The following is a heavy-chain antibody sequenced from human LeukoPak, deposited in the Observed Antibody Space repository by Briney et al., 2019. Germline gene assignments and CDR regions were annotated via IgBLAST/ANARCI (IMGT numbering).Heavy chain of an antibody. V-gene: IGHV3-7*03. Sequence: GGSLILSCAASGFTFSSYWMSWVRQAPGKGLEWVANINKDGGEKYYVDSVKGRFTISRDNARNSLYLQMNSLRADDTAVYYCVKDDPPRYSGSPPAYWGQGTLVTVSS. D-gene: IGHD1-26*01. CDR2: INKDGGEK. CDR1: GFTFSSYW. J-gene: IGHJ4*02. CDR3: VKDDPPRYSGSPPAY.